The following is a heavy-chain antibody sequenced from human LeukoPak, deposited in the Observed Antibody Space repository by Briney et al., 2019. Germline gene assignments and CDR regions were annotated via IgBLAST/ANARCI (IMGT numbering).Heavy chain of an antibody. CDR3: ARARVGNYFDY. Sequence: NPSETLSLTCTVSSDSISTYYWSWIRQPPGKGLEWIGYIYDSGSTNYNPSLKSRVTISVDTSKNQFSLKLTSVTAADTAVYYCARARVGNYFDYWGQGTLVTVSS. V-gene: IGHV4-59*01. CDR2: IYDSGST. J-gene: IGHJ4*02. CDR1: SDSISTYY. D-gene: IGHD2-15*01.